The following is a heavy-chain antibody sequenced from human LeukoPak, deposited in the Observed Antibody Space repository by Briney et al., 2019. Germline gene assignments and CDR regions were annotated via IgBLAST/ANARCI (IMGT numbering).Heavy chain of an antibody. CDR2: IRYDGSNK. D-gene: IGHD1-26*01. J-gene: IGHJ6*03. Sequence: GGSLRLSSAASGFTFSSYGMHWVRRAAGKGLEWVAFIRYDGSNKYYADSVKGRFTISRDNSKNTLYLQMNSLRAEDTAVYYCANWMRTADGFSGYYDYFMVVWGEGTTVTVSS. CDR3: ANWMRTADGFSGYYDYFMVV. V-gene: IGHV3-30*02. CDR1: GFTFSSYG.